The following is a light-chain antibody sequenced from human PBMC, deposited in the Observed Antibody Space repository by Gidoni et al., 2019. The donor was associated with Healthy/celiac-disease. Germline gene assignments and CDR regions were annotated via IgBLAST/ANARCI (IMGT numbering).Light chain of an antibody. CDR2: GAS. V-gene: IGKV3-20*01. Sequence: EIVLTQSPGTLSLSPGERATLSCRASQSVSSSYLAWYQQKPGQAPRLLIYGASSRATGIPDFTLTISRLEPEDFAVYYCQQYGSSPPTITCGQGTRLEIK. CDR1: QSVSSSY. J-gene: IGKJ5*01. CDR3: QQYGSSPPTIT.